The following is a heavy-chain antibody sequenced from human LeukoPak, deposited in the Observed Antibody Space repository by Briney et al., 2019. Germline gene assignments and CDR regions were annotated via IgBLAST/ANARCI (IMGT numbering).Heavy chain of an antibody. J-gene: IGHJ4*02. CDR2: ISGSGGST. CDR3: AKGEMATIKYFDY. CDR1: GFTFSSYA. V-gene: IGHV3-23*01. D-gene: IGHD5-24*01. Sequence: GGSLRLSCAASGFTFSSYAMSWVRQAPGKGLDWVSAISGSGGSTYYADSVKGRFTISRDNSKNTLYLQMNSLRAEDTAVYYCAKGEMATIKYFDYWGQGTLVTVSS.